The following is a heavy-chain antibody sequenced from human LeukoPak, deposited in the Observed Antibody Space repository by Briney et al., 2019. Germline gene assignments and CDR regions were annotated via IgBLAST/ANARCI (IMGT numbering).Heavy chain of an antibody. D-gene: IGHD4-17*01. V-gene: IGHV1-8*01. CDR2: MNPNSGNT. CDR3: ARDGDYGPFTDY. J-gene: IGHJ4*02. CDR1: GYTFTSYD. Sequence: ASVKVSCKASGYTFTSYDNNWVRQATGQGLEWMGWMNPNSGNTGYAQKFQGRVTMTRNTSISTAYMELSSLRSEDTAVYYCARDGDYGPFTDYWGQGTLVTVSS.